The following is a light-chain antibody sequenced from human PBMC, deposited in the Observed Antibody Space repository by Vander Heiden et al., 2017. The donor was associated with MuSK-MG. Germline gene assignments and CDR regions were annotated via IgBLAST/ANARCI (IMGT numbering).Light chain of an antibody. CDR1: TSDVGASRH. CDR2: EGN. CDR3: ASDAGNNNWV. Sequence: SALTQPPSASGSPGQSLTISFPGTTSDVGASRHISWYQQEPGNANRLVIYEGNERPAGVPDRFSGSKAGNTASLTVSGRQEEEEAEYFCASDAGNNNWVFGGGTKLTVL. V-gene: IGLV2-8*01. J-gene: IGLJ3*02.